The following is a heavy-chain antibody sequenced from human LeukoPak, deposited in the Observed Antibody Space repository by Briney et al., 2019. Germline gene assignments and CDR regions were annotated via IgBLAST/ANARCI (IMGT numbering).Heavy chain of an antibody. D-gene: IGHD3-10*01. CDR1: GASINSYY. CDR3: ARQTSSGGFDY. CDR2: IYTGGRT. V-gene: IGHV4-4*07. J-gene: IGHJ4*02. Sequence: PSETLSLTCTVSGASINSYYWSWIRQPAGKGLEWIGRIYTGGRTNYNPSLKSRLTMSEDTSKNQFSLKLSSATAADTAVYYCARQTSSGGFDYWGQGTLVTVSS.